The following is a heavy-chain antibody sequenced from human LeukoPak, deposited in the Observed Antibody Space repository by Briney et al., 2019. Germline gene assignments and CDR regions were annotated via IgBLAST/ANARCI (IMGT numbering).Heavy chain of an antibody. V-gene: IGHV4-39*01. CDR3: ARHGSYYGSGSHNWFDP. CDR1: GGSISSRNYY. D-gene: IGHD3-10*01. CDR2: MYYRGST. Sequence: SETLSLTCTVSGGSISSRNYYWGWIRQPPGKGLERIGSMYYRGSTYYNPSLKSRVTMSVDTSKNQFSLKLSSVTAADTAVYYCARHGSYYGSGSHNWFDPWGQGTLVTVSS. J-gene: IGHJ5*02.